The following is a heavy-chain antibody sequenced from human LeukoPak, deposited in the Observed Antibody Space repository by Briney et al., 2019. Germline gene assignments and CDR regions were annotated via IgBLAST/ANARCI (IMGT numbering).Heavy chain of an antibody. CDR2: INPNSGGT. V-gene: IGHV1-2*02. D-gene: IGHD3-22*01. CDR1: GYTFTGYY. Sequence: ASVKVSCKASGYTFTGYYMHWVRQAPGQGLEWMGWINPNSGGTNYAQKFQGRVTMTRDMSISTAYMELSRLRSDDTAVYYCARESAPLQRGYYDSSGYYNDAFDIWGQGTMVTVSS. J-gene: IGHJ3*02. CDR3: ARESAPLQRGYYDSSGYYNDAFDI.